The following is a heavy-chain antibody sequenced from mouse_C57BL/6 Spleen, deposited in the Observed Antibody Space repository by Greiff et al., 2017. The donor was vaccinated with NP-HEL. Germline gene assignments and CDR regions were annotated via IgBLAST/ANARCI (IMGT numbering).Heavy chain of an antibody. D-gene: IGHD5-1*01. V-gene: IGHV6-3*01. CDR1: GFTFSNYW. CDR2: IRLKSDNYAT. Sequence: EVKVEESGGGLVQPGGSMKLSCVASGFTFSNYWMNWVRQSPEKGLEWVAQIRLKSDNYATHSAESVKGRFTISRDDSKSSVYLQMNNLRAEDTGIYYCTGGVLYWYFDVWGTGTTVTVSS. J-gene: IGHJ1*03. CDR3: TGGVLYWYFDV.